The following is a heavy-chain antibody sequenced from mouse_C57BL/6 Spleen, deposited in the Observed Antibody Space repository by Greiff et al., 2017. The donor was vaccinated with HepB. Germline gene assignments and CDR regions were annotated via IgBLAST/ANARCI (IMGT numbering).Heavy chain of an antibody. V-gene: IGHV1-82*01. D-gene: IGHD1-1*01. Sequence: QVQLKQSGPELVKPGASVKISCKASGYAFSSSWMNWVKQRPGKGLEWIGRIYPGDGDTNYNGKFKGKATLTADKSSSTAYMQLSSLTSEDSAVYFCARDDYGLSSGYAMDYWGQGTSVTVSS. CDR1: GYAFSSSW. CDR2: IYPGDGDT. CDR3: ARDDYGLSSGYAMDY. J-gene: IGHJ4*01.